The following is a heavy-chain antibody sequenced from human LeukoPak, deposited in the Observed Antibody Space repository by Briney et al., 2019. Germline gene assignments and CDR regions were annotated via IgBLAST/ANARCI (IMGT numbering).Heavy chain of an antibody. V-gene: IGHV1-46*01. Sequence: ASVKVSCKASGYTFTSYWIQWVRQAPGQGLEWMGLINPDGGSTAYAHRFQGRVIMTRDTSTCTAYMDLSSLRSEDTAVYHCARAPRNSSTMLDFWGQGTLVTISS. CDR2: INPDGGST. D-gene: IGHD6-13*01. CDR3: ARAPRNSSTMLDF. CDR1: GYTFTSYW. J-gene: IGHJ4*02.